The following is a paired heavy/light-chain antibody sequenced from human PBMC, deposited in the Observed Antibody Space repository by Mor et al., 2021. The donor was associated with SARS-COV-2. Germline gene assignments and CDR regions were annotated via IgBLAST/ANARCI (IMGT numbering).Heavy chain of an antibody. V-gene: IGHV3-73*01. CDR3: TRHPRRDYVGKEDSHYFDP. CDR2: IRSKTNSYAT. CDR1: GFTFSASA. D-gene: IGHD4-17*01. Sequence: EVQLVESGGGLVQPGGSLKLSCATSGFTFSASAMHWVRQASGKGLEWVGRIRSKTNSYATAYAASVKGRFIISRDDSKNTAYLQMNSLKTEDTAVYYCTRHPRRDYVGKEDSHYFDPWGQGTLVTVSS. J-gene: IGHJ5*02.
Light chain of an antibody. J-gene: IGLJ3*02. Sequence: QSALTQPASVSGSPGQSITISCTGTSSDVGDYNYVSWYQQNPGKAPKLMIYEVSRPSGVSNRFSGSKSGNTASLTISGLQADDEADYYCSSYTSSGTWVFGGGTKLTVL. CDR1: SSDVGDYNY. CDR2: EVS. V-gene: IGLV2-14*01. CDR3: SSYTSSGTWV.